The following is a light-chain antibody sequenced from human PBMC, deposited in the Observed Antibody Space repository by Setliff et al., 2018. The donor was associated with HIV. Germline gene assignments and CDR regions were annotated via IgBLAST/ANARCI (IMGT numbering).Light chain of an antibody. CDR1: QSIRGW. CDR2: KAS. J-gene: IGKJ2*01. V-gene: IGKV1-5*03. Sequence: DIQMTQSPSTLSASVGDRVTITCRASQSIRGWLAWYQLKPGTSPKVLIYKASNLESGVPSRFSGSGSGTEFTLSISGLQPDDFATYYCQQYYRYPYTFGQGTKVDNK. CDR3: QQYYRYPYT.